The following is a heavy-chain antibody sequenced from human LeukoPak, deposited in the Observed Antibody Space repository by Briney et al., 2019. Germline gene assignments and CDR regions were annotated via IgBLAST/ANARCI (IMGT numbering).Heavy chain of an antibody. Sequence: PGGSLRLSCAASGFTFSSYSMNWVRQAPGKGLEWVSSISSSSSYIYYADSVKGRFTISRDNAKNSLYLQMNSLRAEDTAVYYCARGLGALTPGFDYGGQGTLVTVA. D-gene: IGHD3-16*01. CDR1: GFTFSSYS. CDR3: ARGLGALTPGFDY. CDR2: ISSSSSYI. V-gene: IGHV3-21*01. J-gene: IGHJ4*02.